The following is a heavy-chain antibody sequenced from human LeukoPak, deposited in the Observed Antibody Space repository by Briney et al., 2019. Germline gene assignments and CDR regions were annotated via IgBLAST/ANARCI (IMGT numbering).Heavy chain of an antibody. CDR3: ARGAYCSSTSCYTLFDY. CDR2: IYYSGST. Sequence: SETLSLTCTVSGGSISSSSYYWGWIRQPPGKGLEWIGSIYYSGSTYYNPSLKSRVTISVDTSKNQFSLKLSSVTAADTAVYYCARGAYCSSTSCYTLFDYWGQGTLVTVSS. D-gene: IGHD2-2*01. CDR1: GGSISSSSYY. J-gene: IGHJ4*02. V-gene: IGHV4-39*07.